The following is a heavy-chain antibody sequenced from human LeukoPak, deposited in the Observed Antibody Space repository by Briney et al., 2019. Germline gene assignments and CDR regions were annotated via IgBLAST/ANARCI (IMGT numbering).Heavy chain of an antibody. V-gene: IGHV3-48*03. CDR2: ISSGGSTI. Sequence: PGGSLRLSCAASGFTFSSYEMNWVRQAPGKGLEWVSYISSGGSTIYYADSVKGRFTISRDNAKNSLYLQMNSLRAEDTAVYYCARDAVGARVDAFDIWGQGTMVTVSS. J-gene: IGHJ3*02. CDR1: GFTFSSYE. CDR3: ARDAVGARVDAFDI. D-gene: IGHD1-26*01.